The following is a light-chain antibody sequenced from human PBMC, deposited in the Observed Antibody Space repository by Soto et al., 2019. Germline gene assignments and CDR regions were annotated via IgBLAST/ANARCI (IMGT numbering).Light chain of an antibody. CDR1: QSISSW. Sequence: DIQMTQSPSTLSASVGDRVTITCRASQSISSWLAWYQQKPGKAPKLLIYKASSLESGVPSRFSGSGSGTECTLTISSLQPDDFATYYCQQYNSYPYTLGQGTKLEIK. CDR3: QQYNSYPYT. V-gene: IGKV1-5*03. J-gene: IGKJ2*01. CDR2: KAS.